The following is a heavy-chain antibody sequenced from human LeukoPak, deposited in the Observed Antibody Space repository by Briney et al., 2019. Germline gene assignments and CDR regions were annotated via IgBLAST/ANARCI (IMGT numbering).Heavy chain of an antibody. CDR1: GYSFTSYW. D-gene: IGHD4-17*01. CDR2: IYPGDSDT. Sequence: GESLKISCKGSGYSFTSYWIGWVRQMPGKGLEWMAIIYPGDSDTRYSPSFQGQVTISADKSISTAYLQWSSLKASDTAMYYCARVGPDYGDYDAFDIWGQGTMVTVPS. V-gene: IGHV5-51*01. CDR3: ARVGPDYGDYDAFDI. J-gene: IGHJ3*02.